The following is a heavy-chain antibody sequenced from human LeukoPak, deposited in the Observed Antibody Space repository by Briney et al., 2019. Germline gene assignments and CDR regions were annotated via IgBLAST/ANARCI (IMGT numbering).Heavy chain of an antibody. V-gene: IGHV3-11*01. CDR3: APRHCNSNTCSLGFDY. D-gene: IGHD2-2*01. J-gene: IGHJ4*02. Sequence: GGSLRLSCAASGFTFSDYYMSWIRQAPGKGLEWVSYISSSGSTIYYADSVKGRFTISRDNAKNSLYLQMNSLRAEDTAVYYCAPRHCNSNTCSLGFDYWGQGALVTVSS. CDR1: GFTFSDYY. CDR2: ISSSGSTI.